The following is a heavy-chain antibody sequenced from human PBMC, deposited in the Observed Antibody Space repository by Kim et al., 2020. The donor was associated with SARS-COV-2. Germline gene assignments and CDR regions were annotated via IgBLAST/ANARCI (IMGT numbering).Heavy chain of an antibody. D-gene: IGHD1-26*01. Sequence: GGSLRLSCAASGFTFSSYAMNWVRQAPGKGLEWVSAISGSGSSTYYADSVKGRFTISRDNSKNTLYLQMDSLRAEDTAVYYCAKGPWDSLHYFEYWGQGTLVTVSS. CDR2: ISGSGSST. CDR1: GFTFSSYA. CDR3: AKGPWDSLHYFEY. V-gene: IGHV3-23*01. J-gene: IGHJ4*02.